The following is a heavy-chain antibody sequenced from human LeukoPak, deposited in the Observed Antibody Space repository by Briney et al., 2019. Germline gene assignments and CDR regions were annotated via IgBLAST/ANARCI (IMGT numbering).Heavy chain of an antibody. CDR3: ARGPPTPRDYYYGMDV. V-gene: IGHV3-30*04. Sequence: GRSLRLSCAASGFTFSSYAMHWVRQAPGKGLEWVAVISYGGSNKYNADSVKGRFTISRDNSKNTLYLQMNSLRAEDTAVYYCARGPPTPRDYYYGMDVWGKGTTVTVSS. CDR1: GFTFSSYA. CDR2: ISYGGSNK. J-gene: IGHJ6*04.